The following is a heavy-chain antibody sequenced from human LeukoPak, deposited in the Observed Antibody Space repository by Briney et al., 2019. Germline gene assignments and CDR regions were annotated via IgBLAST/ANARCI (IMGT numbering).Heavy chain of an antibody. CDR2: INPNSGGT. CDR1: GYTFTGYY. V-gene: IGHV1-2*06. J-gene: IGHJ4*02. Sequence: GASVKVSCKASGYTFTGYYMQWVRQAPGQGLKWMGRINPNSGGTNYAHKFQGRVTMTRDKSNSTAYMELSSMRSDDTAVYYCARKEGDSDGSGSDYGYWGQGTLVTVSS. CDR3: ARKEGDSDGSGSDYGY. D-gene: IGHD3-10*01.